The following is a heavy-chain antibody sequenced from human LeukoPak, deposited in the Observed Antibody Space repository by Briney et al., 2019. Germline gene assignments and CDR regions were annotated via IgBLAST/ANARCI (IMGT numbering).Heavy chain of an antibody. CDR3: ARGVLGYCSGGSCYSNWFDP. CDR2: ISSSSSYI. D-gene: IGHD2-15*01. V-gene: IGHV3-21*01. CDR1: GFTFSSYS. Sequence: GGSLRLSCAASGFTFSSYSMNWFRQAPGKGLEWVSSISSSSSYIYYADSVKGRFTISRDNAKNSLYLQMNSLRAEDTAVYYCARGVLGYCSGGSCYSNWFDPWGQGTLVTVSS. J-gene: IGHJ5*02.